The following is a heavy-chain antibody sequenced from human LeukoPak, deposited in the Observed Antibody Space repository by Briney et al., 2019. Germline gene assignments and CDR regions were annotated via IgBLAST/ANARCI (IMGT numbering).Heavy chain of an antibody. J-gene: IGHJ4*02. CDR2: IKQDGSEK. D-gene: IGHD6-19*01. CDR1: GFTFSSYW. Sequence: GGSLRLSCAASGFTFSSYWMSWVLQAPGKGLEWVANIKQDGSEKYYVDSVKGRFTISRDNAKNSLYLQMNSLRAEDTAVYYCATHSSGWSQGLFFDYWGQGTLVTVSS. CDR3: ATHSSGWSQGLFFDY. V-gene: IGHV3-7*01.